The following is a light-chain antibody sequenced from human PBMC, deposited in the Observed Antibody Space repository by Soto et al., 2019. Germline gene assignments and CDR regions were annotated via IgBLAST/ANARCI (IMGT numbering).Light chain of an antibody. Sequence: DIQMTQSPSTLSASVGDRVTITCRASQSINSWLAWYQQKPGKAPNLLIYKASSLESGLPSRFSGSGSGTEFTLTVSSLQPDDFATYYCQQYSSFPCTFGGGTKVEIK. V-gene: IGKV1-5*03. J-gene: IGKJ4*01. CDR1: QSINSW. CDR2: KAS. CDR3: QQYSSFPCT.